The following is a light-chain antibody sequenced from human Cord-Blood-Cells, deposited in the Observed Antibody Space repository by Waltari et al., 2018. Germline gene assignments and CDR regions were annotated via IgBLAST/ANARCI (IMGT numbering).Light chain of an antibody. CDR1: SSDVGSYNF. CDR2: EGS. J-gene: IGLJ3*02. CDR3: CSYAGSSTAWV. V-gene: IGLV2-23*01. Sequence: QSALTQPASVSGSPGQSLTISCTGTSSDVGSYNFVSWYQQHPGKAPKLMIYEGSKRPSGVSNRFSGSKSGNTASLTISGLQAEDEADYYCCSYAGSSTAWVFGGGTKLTVL.